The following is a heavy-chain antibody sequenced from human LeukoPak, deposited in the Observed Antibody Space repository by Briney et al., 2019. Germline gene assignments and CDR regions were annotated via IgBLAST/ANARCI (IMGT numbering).Heavy chain of an antibody. CDR2: IYYSGST. CDR1: GGSISSYY. D-gene: IGHD3-10*01. CDR3: ARWVYGSGISSNWFDP. Sequence: SETLSLTCTVSGGSISSYYWSWIRQPPGKGLEWIGYIYYSGSTNYNPSLKSRVTISVDTSKNKFSLKLSSVTAADTAVYYCARWVYGSGISSNWFDPWGQGTLVTVSS. V-gene: IGHV4-59*01. J-gene: IGHJ5*02.